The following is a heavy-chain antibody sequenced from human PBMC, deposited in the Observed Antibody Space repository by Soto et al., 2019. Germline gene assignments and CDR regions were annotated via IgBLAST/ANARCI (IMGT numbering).Heavy chain of an antibody. D-gene: IGHD5-18*01. CDR3: AREDTGRGAFDI. Sequence: GGSLRLSCAASGFTFSSYWMHWVRQAPGKGLVWVSRINSDGSSTSYADSVKGRFTISRDNAKNTLYLQMNSLRAEDTAVYYCAREDTGRGAFDIWGQGTTVTVSS. CDR1: GFTFSSYW. CDR2: INSDGSST. J-gene: IGHJ3*02. V-gene: IGHV3-74*01.